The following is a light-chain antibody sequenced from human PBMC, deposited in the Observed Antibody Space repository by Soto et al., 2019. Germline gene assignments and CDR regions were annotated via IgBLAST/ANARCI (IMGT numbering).Light chain of an antibody. CDR2: EVS. V-gene: IGLV2-14*01. CDR3: SSYTSSSTLV. Sequence: QSALTQPASVSGSPGQSITISCTGTSSDVGGYNYVSWYQQHPGKAPKLMIYEVSNRPSGGSNRCSGSKSGNTASLSISGLQAEDEAAYYCSSYTSSSTLVFGGGTQLTVL. J-gene: IGLJ2*01. CDR1: SSDVGGYNY.